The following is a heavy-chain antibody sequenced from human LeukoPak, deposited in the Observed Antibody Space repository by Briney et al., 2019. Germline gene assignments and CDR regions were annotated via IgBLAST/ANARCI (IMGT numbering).Heavy chain of an antibody. V-gene: IGHV3-21*04. J-gene: IGHJ4*02. CDR2: ISSSSSYI. CDR3: AKGPLIAATPTFFDY. Sequence: GGSLRLSCAASGFTFSSYSMNWVRQAPGRGLEWVSSISSSSSYIYYADSVKGRFTISRDNAKNSLYLQMNSLRAEDTALYYCAKGPLIAATPTFFDYWGQGTLVTVSS. D-gene: IGHD6-13*01. CDR1: GFTFSSYS.